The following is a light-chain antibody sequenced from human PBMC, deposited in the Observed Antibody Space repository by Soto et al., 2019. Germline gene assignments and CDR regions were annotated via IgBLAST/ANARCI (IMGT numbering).Light chain of an antibody. J-gene: IGLJ2*01. Sequence: QSALTQPASVSGSPGQSITVSCTGTSSDVGGYNYVSWYQQHPGKAPKLMIYDVTRRPSGVSNRFSGSKSANTASLTISGLRAEDEADYYCSSFTGKYTVVFGGGTKLTVI. CDR1: SSDVGGYNY. V-gene: IGLV2-14*03. CDR3: SSFTGKYTVV. CDR2: DVT.